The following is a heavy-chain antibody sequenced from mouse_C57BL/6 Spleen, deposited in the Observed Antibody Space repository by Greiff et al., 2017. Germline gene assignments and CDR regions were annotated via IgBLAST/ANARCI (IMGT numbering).Heavy chain of an antibody. J-gene: IGHJ4*01. V-gene: IGHV5-9*01. Sequence: EVKVVESGGGLVKPGGSLKLSCAASGFTFSSYTMSWVRQTPEKRLEWVATISGGGGNTYYPDSVKGRFTISRDNAKNTLYLQMSSLRSEDTALYYCARRYYGSSPYAMDYWGQGTSVTVSS. CDR3: ARRYYGSSPYAMDY. CDR1: GFTFSSYT. D-gene: IGHD1-1*01. CDR2: ISGGGGNT.